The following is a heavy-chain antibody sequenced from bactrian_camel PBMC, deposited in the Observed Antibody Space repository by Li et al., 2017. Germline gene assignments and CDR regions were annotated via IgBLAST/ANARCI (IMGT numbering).Heavy chain of an antibody. CDR1: GFTSSSYC. Sequence: VQLVESGGDLVQPGGSLRLSCAASGFTSSSYCMYWVRQAPGKGLEWLSIINKDAGTYSADSVKGRFTISRDNAKNTLYLTLNSLKTEDTAMYYCAARAGICGRNDNWSQMKFRGQGTQVTVS. CDR2: INKDAGT. CDR3: AARAGICGRNDNWSQMKF. V-gene: IGHV3S1*01. J-gene: IGHJ4*01. D-gene: IGHD7*01.